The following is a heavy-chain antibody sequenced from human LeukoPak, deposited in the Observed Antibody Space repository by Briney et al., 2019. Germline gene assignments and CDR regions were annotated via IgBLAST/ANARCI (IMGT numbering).Heavy chain of an antibody. D-gene: IGHD6-19*01. Sequence: GGSLRLSCAASGFTFSSYAMSWVRQAPGKGLEWVSAISGSGGSTYYADSVKGRFTISRDNSKNTLYLQMNSLRAEDTAVYYCAKIRERSSVAGRRFDYWGQGTPVTVSS. CDR3: AKIRERSSVAGRRFDY. V-gene: IGHV3-23*01. CDR2: ISGSGGST. CDR1: GFTFSSYA. J-gene: IGHJ4*02.